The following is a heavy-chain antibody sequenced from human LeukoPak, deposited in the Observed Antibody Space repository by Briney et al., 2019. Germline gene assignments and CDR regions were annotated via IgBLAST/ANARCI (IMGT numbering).Heavy chain of an antibody. Sequence: PGGSLRLSCAASGFTFSSYAMSWVRQAPGKGLEWVSAISGSGGSTYYADSVKGRFTISRDNSKNTLYLQMNSLRAEDTAVYYCAKDTGAYDIPKYYFDYWGQGTLVTVSS. J-gene: IGHJ4*02. D-gene: IGHD3-9*01. CDR3: AKDTGAYDIPKYYFDY. CDR1: GFTFSSYA. V-gene: IGHV3-23*01. CDR2: ISGSGGST.